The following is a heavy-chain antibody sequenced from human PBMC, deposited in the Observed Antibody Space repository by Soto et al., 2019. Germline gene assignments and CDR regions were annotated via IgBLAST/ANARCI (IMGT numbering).Heavy chain of an antibody. CDR2: IIPLFGTT. CDR3: AAELGFGKLSVV. Sequence: QVQVVQSGVEVRRPGSSVKVSCKASGDTFKNCVISWVRQAPGKGLEWMGGIIPLFGTTDFAQRFQGRLTITTDESTTTAYMELSRLRSEATATYYCAAELGFGKLSVVWGQGTTVIVSS. J-gene: IGHJ6*02. V-gene: IGHV1-69*01. D-gene: IGHD3-10*01. CDR1: GDTFKNCV.